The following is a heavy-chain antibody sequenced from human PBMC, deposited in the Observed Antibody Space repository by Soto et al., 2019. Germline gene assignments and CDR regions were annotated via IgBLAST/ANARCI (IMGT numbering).Heavy chain of an antibody. J-gene: IGHJ4*02. CDR3: ARELDGDYHFDY. D-gene: IGHD4-17*01. CDR2: IYYSGST. V-gene: IGHV4-59*01. Sequence: SETLSLTCTVSGGSISSYYWSRIRQPPGKGLEWIGYIYYSGSTNYNPSLKSRVTISVDTSKNQFSLKLSSVTAADTAVYYCARELDGDYHFDYWGQGTLVTVSS. CDR1: GGSISSYY.